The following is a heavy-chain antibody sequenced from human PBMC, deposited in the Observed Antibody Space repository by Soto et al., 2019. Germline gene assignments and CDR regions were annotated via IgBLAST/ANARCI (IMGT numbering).Heavy chain of an antibody. CDR1: GGSISSGGYS. V-gene: IGHV4-30-2*01. CDR3: ARVPDV. CDR2: IYHSVST. Sequence: QLQLQESGSGLVKPSQTLSLTCAVSGGSISSGGYSWTWIRQPPGKGLEWIGYIYHSVSTYYNPSPXSXVTRPVDRSKYQFSLKLSSVTAADTAVYYCARVPDVWGQWTTVTVSS. J-gene: IGHJ6*02.